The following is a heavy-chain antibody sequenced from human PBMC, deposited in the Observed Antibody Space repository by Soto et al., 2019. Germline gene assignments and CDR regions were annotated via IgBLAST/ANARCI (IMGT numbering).Heavy chain of an antibody. CDR2: IYHSGST. Sequence: SETLSLTCAVSGGSISSGGYSWSWIRQPPGKGLEWIGYIYHSGSTYYNPSLKSRVTISVDRSKNQFYLKLSSVTAADTAVYYCATRYGYAAVSYFDYWGQGTLVTVSS. CDR1: GGSISSGGYS. J-gene: IGHJ4*02. CDR3: ATRYGYAAVSYFDY. V-gene: IGHV4-30-2*01. D-gene: IGHD5-18*01.